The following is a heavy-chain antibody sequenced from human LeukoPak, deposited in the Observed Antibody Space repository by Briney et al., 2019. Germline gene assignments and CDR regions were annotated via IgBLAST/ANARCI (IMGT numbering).Heavy chain of an antibody. J-gene: IGHJ4*02. CDR2: INPNSGGR. CDR1: GYTYTGYY. Sequence: ASVKVSRKASGYTYTGYYMHWVRQAPGQGLEWMGWINPNSGGRNYAQKFQGRVTMTRDTSISTAYMELSRLRSDDTAVYYCARQERGRGFDYWGQGTLVTVSS. V-gene: IGHV1-2*02. CDR3: ARQERGRGFDY. D-gene: IGHD1-1*01.